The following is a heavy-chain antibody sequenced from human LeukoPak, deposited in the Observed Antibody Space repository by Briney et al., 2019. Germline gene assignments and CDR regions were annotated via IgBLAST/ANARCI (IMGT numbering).Heavy chain of an antibody. J-gene: IGHJ5*02. D-gene: IGHD3-16*01. CDR3: ARGLRGRNWFDP. CDR1: GGSFSGYY. Sequence: PSETLSLTCAVYGGSFSGYYWSWIRQPPGKGLEWIGEINHSGSTNYNPSLKSRVTISVDTSKNQFSLKLSSVTAADTAVYYCARGLRGRNWFDPWGQGTLVNVSS. CDR2: INHSGST. V-gene: IGHV4-34*01.